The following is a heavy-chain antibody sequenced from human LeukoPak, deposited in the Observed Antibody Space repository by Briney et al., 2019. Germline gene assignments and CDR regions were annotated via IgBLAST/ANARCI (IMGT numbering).Heavy chain of an antibody. D-gene: IGHD7-27*01. Sequence: GGSLRLSCAASGFTFDDYAMHWVRQAPGKGLEWVSGISWNSGSIGYADSVKGRFTISRDNVKNSLYLQMNSLRAEDTALYYCAKDRTHWGWGEFDYWGQGTLVTVSS. CDR1: GFTFDDYA. CDR2: ISWNSGSI. V-gene: IGHV3-9*01. J-gene: IGHJ4*02. CDR3: AKDRTHWGWGEFDY.